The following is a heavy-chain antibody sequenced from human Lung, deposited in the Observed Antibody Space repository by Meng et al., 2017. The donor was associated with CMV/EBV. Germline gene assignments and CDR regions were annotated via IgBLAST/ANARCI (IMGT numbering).Heavy chain of an antibody. CDR2: ISSSGSTI. D-gene: IGHD2-2*01. V-gene: IGHV3-48*03. Sequence: GGSLRLFCAASGFTFSSYEMNWVRQAPGKGLEWVSYISSSGSTIYYADSVKGRFTISRDNAKNSLYLQMNSLRAEDTAVYYCASLKDIVVVPAAKGSKYYYYGMDVXGQRXTVTVSS. CDR3: ASLKDIVVVPAAKGSKYYYYGMDV. CDR1: GFTFSSYE. J-gene: IGHJ6*02.